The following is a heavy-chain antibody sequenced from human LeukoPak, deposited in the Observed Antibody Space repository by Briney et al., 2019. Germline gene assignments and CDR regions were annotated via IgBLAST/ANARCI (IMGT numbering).Heavy chain of an antibody. Sequence: SETLSLTCTVSGGSISSYYWSWIRQPPGKGLEWIGYIYYSGSTNYNPSLKSRVTISVDTSKNQFSLKLGSVTAADTAVYYCARHGSIATGAFTYWGQGTLVTVSS. J-gene: IGHJ4*02. CDR3: ARHGSIATGAFTY. CDR1: GGSISSYY. CDR2: IYYSGST. V-gene: IGHV4-59*08. D-gene: IGHD6-13*01.